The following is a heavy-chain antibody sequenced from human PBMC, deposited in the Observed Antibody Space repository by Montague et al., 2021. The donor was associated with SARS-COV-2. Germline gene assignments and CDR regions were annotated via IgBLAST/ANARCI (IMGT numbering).Heavy chain of an antibody. CDR1: GITFSSYA. J-gene: IGHJ4*02. CDR3: AREGLSGSYYGFLDY. Sequence: SLRLPCAASGITFSSYAMHWVRQAPGKGLEWVAVISYDGSNKYYADPXXGRFTISRDNSKNTLYLQMNSLRAEDTAVYYCAREGLSGSYYGFLDYWGQGTLVTVSS. D-gene: IGHD3-10*01. V-gene: IGHV3-30-3*01. CDR2: ISYDGSNK.